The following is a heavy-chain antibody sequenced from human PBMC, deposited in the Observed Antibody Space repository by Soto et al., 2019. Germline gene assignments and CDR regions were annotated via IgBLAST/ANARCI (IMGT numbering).Heavy chain of an antibody. V-gene: IGHV5-10-1*01. D-gene: IGHD1-26*01. CDR2: IDPSDSYT. Sequence: PGESLKISCEASGYSFTSYYITWVRQMPGKGLEWMGRIDPSDSYTHYSPSFQGHVTISVDKSISTAYLQWSSLKASDTAMYYCASLDAIVGASHGMDVWGQGTKVTVSS. CDR1: GYSFTSYY. J-gene: IGHJ6*02. CDR3: ASLDAIVGASHGMDV.